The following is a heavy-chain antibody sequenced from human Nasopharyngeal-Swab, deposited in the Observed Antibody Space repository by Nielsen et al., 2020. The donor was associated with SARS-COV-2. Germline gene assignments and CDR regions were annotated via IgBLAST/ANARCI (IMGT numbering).Heavy chain of an antibody. V-gene: IGHV3-20*01. CDR3: ARESRVLYYDFWSGYPADAFDI. J-gene: IGHJ3*02. CDR2: INWNGGST. Sequence: GGSLRLSCAASGFTFDDYGMSWVRQAPGKGLEWVSGINWNGGSTGYADSVKGRFTISRDNAKNSLYLQMNSLRAEDTALYHCARESRVLYYDFWSGYPADAFDIWGQGTMVTVSS. D-gene: IGHD3-3*01. CDR1: GFTFDDYG.